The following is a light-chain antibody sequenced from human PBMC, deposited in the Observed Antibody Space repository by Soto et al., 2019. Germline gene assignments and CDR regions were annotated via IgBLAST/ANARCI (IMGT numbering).Light chain of an antibody. J-gene: IGLJ2*01. CDR3: SSYTSSSSVV. CDR2: DVS. CDR1: ISDVGGYNY. Sequence: QSALTQPASVSGSPGQSITISCTGTISDVGGYNYVSWYQQHPGKAPKLMIYDVSNRPSGVSNRFSGSKSGNTASLTISGLQAEDEADYYCSSYTSSSSVVFGGGTKVTVL. V-gene: IGLV2-14*01.